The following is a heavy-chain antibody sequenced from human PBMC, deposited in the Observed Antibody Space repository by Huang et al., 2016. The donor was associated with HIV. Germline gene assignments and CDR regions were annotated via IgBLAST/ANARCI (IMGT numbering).Heavy chain of an antibody. CDR3: ARHMDCSSSSCLAGGHERGPFDM. CDR1: GGSISSSSYY. CDR2: IYYRGST. Sequence: QLQLQESGPGLVKPSETPSLTCSVSGGSISSSSYYWGWIRQPPGKGLEWIGSIYYRGSTFYNPSLKSRVTISVDTSKNQFSRRLSSVTAADTSVYYCARHMDCSSSSCLAGGHERGPFDMWGQGTMVTVSS. V-gene: IGHV4-39*01. J-gene: IGHJ3*02. D-gene: IGHD2-2*01.